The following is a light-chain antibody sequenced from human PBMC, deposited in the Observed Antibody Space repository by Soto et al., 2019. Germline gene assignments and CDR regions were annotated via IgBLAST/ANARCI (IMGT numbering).Light chain of an antibody. CDR2: DDN. CDR3: GSWDSSLSAYV. CDR1: NSNIEGNA. Sequence: SVLTQPPSVTAAPGPKGTISCAGRNSNIEGNAVSWYQQLPGTAPKHFIYDDNKRASGIPDRFPGTNSGTSATLGIPGFQTGDEVDYYCGSWDSSLSAYVFGTGPKVTVL. V-gene: IGLV1-51*01. J-gene: IGLJ1*01.